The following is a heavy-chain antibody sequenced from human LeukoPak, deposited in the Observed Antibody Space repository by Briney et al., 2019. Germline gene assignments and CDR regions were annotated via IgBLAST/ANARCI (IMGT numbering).Heavy chain of an antibody. CDR1: GGSISSGSYY. V-gene: IGHV4-61*01. J-gene: IGHJ4*02. CDR2: FYYPGNT. CDR3: ATTEDYYDSSGYYFNY. Sequence: SQTLSLTCTVSGGSISSGSYYWSWIRQPPGKGLEWIGFFYYPGNTDYNPSLKSRVTISVDTSKNQFSLKLTSVTAADTAVYYCATTEDYYDSSGYYFNYWGQGTLVTVSS. D-gene: IGHD3-22*01.